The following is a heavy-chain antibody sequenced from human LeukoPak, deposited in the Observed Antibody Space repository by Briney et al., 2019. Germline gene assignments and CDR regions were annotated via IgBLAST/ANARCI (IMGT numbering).Heavy chain of an antibody. CDR2: IYPGDSDT. J-gene: IGHJ5*02. CDR3: ARQLKFPHNWNDGGWFDP. Sequence: GESLKISCKCSGYSFTSYWIGWVRQMPGKGLESMGIIYPGDSDTRYSPSFQGQVTISADKSISTAYLQWSSLKASDTAMYYCARQLKFPHNWNDGGWFDPWGQGTLVTVSS. V-gene: IGHV5-51*01. CDR1: GYSFTSYW. D-gene: IGHD1-1*01.